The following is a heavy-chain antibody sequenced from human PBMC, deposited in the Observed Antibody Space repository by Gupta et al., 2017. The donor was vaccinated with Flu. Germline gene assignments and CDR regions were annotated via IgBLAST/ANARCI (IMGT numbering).Heavy chain of an antibody. CDR1: GFTFSDYR. CDR3: VKGCGTDWNYSGDF. V-gene: IGHV3-30*18. Sequence: QAQLVQSGGGVAQPGASLRLSCAASGFTFSDYRMNWVRQAPGKGLGGMAVLSADISNHRYADSVAGCFTISSNNSKNTLFLPMNSLRAGDTAEYYAVKGCGTDWNYSGDFWGQGTLVTVSS. D-gene: IGHD1-7*01. CDR2: LSADISNH. J-gene: IGHJ4*02.